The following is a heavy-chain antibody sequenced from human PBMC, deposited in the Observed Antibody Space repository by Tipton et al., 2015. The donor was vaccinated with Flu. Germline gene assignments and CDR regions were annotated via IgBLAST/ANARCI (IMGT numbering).Heavy chain of an antibody. CDR3: SRGTPSTYYYYFDS. D-gene: IGHD3-10*01. CDR1: GGSITGGNFY. J-gene: IGHJ4*02. CDR2: IYDNGST. V-gene: IGHV4-61*02. Sequence: TLSLTCTVSGGSITGGNFYWSWIRQPAGKGLEWIGRIYDNGSTQYNSSLKSRVTLSLDTSKNQFSLKLTSVTAADTAVYYCSRGTPSTYYYYFDSWGQGTRVTVSS.